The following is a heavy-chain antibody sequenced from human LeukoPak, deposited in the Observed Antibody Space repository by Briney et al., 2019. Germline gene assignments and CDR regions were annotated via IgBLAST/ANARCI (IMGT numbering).Heavy chain of an antibody. CDR2: INPNSGGT. D-gene: IGHD4-17*01. CDR1: GYTFTGYY. V-gene: IGHV1-2*02. Sequence: ASVKVSCKASGYTFTGYYMHWVRQAPGQGLEWRGWINPNSGGTNYAQKFQGRVTMTRDTSISTAYMELSRLRSDDTAVYYCARGPLMTTVTTFTYWGQGTLVTVSS. J-gene: IGHJ4*02. CDR3: ARGPLMTTVTTFTY.